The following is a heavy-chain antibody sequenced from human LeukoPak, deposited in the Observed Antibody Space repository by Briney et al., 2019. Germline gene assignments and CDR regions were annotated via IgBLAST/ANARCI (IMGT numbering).Heavy chain of an antibody. D-gene: IGHD3-10*01. CDR2: IYTSGST. CDR3: ARVDYYGSGSYYNESYLFDY. Sequence: PSETLSLTCTVSGGSISSYYWSWIRQPAGKGLEWIGRIYTSGSTNYNPSLKSRVTISVDTSKNQFSLKLSSVTAADTAVYYCARVDYYGSGSYYNESYLFDYWGQGTLVTVSS. V-gene: IGHV4-4*07. J-gene: IGHJ4*02. CDR1: GGSISSYY.